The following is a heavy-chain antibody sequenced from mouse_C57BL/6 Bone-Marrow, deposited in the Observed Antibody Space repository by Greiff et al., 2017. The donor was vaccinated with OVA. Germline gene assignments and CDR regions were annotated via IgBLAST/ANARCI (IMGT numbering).Heavy chain of an antibody. CDR1: GYSITSDY. V-gene: IGHV3-8*01. CDR2: ISYSGST. D-gene: IGHD1-1*01. Sequence: EVHLVESGPGLAKPSQTLSLTCSVTGYSITSDYWNWIRKFPGNKLEYMGYISYSGSTYYNPSLKSRISITRDTSKNQYYLQLNSVTTEDTATYYCARYPYYGSSWDWYFDVWGTGTTVTVSS. CDR3: ARYPYYGSSWDWYFDV. J-gene: IGHJ1*03.